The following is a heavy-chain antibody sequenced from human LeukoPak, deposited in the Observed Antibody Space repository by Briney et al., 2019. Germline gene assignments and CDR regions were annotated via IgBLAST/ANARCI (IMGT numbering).Heavy chain of an antibody. J-gene: IGHJ3*02. Sequence: ASVKVSCKVSGYTLTELSMHWVRQAPGKGLEWMGGFDPEDGETIYAQKFQGRVTMTEDTSTDTAYMELSSLRSEDTAVYYCARSFRVYSLPDAFDIWGQGTMVTVSS. CDR2: FDPEDGET. CDR1: GYTLTELS. D-gene: IGHD2-21*01. CDR3: ARSFRVYSLPDAFDI. V-gene: IGHV1-24*01.